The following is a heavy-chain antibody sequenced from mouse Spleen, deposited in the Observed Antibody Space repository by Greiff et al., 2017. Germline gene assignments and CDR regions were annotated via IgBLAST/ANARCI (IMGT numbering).Heavy chain of an antibody. CDR1: GFSLTSYG. CDR2: IWSGGST. V-gene: IGHV2-2*01. CDR3: AREVPYAMDY. Sequence: VQGVESGPGLVQPSQSLSITCTVSGFSLTSYGVHWVRQSPGKGLEWLGVIWSGGSTDYNAAFISRLSISKDNSKSQVFFKMNSLQADDTAIYYCAREVPYAMDYWGQGTSVTVSS. D-gene: IGHD2-14*01. J-gene: IGHJ4*01.